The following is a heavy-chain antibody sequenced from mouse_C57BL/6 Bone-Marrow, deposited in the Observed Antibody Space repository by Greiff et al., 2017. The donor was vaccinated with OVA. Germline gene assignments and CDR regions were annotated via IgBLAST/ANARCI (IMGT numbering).Heavy chain of an antibody. CDR3: GRWELDYYAMDY. J-gene: IGHJ4*01. V-gene: IGHV1-59*01. CDR1: GYTFTSYW. CDR2: IDPSDSYT. Sequence: QVQLQQPGAELVRPGTSVKLSCKASGYTFTSYWMHWVKQRPGQGLEWIGVIDPSDSYTNYNQKFKGKATLTVDTSSSTAYMQLSSLTSEDSAVYYCGRWELDYYAMDYWGQGTSVTVSS. D-gene: IGHD4-1*01.